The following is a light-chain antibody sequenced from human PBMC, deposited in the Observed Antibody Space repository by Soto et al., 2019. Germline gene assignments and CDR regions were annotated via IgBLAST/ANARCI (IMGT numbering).Light chain of an antibody. CDR2: EVA. CDR1: GSDIGTYNF. CDR3: RSYTTTGTLVV. V-gene: IGLV2-14*01. Sequence: QSALTQPASVSGSPGQSLTISCSGCGSDIGTYNFVPWYQHHPGRAPKLMISEVANRPSGVSDRFSGSKSGSLASLTISGLQAHDEAVYYCRSYTTTGTLVVFGVGTKVTVL. J-gene: IGLJ3*02.